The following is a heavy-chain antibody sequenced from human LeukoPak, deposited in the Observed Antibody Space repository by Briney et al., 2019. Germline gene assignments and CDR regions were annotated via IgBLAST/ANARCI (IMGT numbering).Heavy chain of an antibody. CDR2: ISSSGGYI. CDR3: ARGPGPAFTTYYFDI. J-gene: IGHJ4*02. CDR1: GFTFSSYS. Sequence: GGSLRLSCIVSGFTFSSYSMNWVRQTPGKGLEWVSSISSSGGYIYYADSVKGRFTISRDNAKNSVHLRMNSLRADETAVYYCARGPGPAFTTYYFDIWGQGALVTVSS. D-gene: IGHD3-22*01. V-gene: IGHV3-21*01.